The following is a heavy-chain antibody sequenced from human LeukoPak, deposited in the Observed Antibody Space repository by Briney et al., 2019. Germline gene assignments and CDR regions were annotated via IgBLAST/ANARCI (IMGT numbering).Heavy chain of an antibody. Sequence: GGSLRLSCAASGFTFSSYWMSWVRQAPGKGLEWVANIKQDGSEKYYVDSVKGRFTISRDNAKNSLYLQMNSLRAEDTAVYYCASQKYYDTSGYYAPHFDHWGQGTLVTVSS. D-gene: IGHD3-22*01. CDR1: GFTFSSYW. CDR2: IKQDGSEK. CDR3: ASQKYYDTSGYYAPHFDH. V-gene: IGHV3-7*01. J-gene: IGHJ4*02.